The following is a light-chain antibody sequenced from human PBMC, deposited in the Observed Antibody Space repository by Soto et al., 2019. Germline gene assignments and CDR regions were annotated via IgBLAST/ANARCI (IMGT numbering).Light chain of an antibody. CDR2: DAS. V-gene: IGKV3-11*01. CDR1: QNINRY. CDR3: QQRRDWYT. Sequence: IVLIQSPATLSLSPGERATLSCRATQNINRYLAWYQQKPGQAPRLLIYDASNRATGIPARFRGSGSGTDFTLTISSLESEDSAVYYCQQRRDWYTFGQGTKLEIK. J-gene: IGKJ2*01.